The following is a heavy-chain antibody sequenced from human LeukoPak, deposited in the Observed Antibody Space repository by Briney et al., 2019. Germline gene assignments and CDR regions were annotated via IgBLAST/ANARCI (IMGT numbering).Heavy chain of an antibody. Sequence: GGSLRLSCAASGFTFSSYSTNWVRQAPGKGLEWVSSISSSSRYIYYADSVKGRFTIARDNAKNSLYLQMNSLRAEDTAVYYCARVERYGSASNWFDPWGQGTLVTVSS. CDR1: GFTFSSYS. CDR3: ARVERYGSASNWFDP. CDR2: ISSSSRYI. V-gene: IGHV3-21*01. D-gene: IGHD3-10*01. J-gene: IGHJ5*02.